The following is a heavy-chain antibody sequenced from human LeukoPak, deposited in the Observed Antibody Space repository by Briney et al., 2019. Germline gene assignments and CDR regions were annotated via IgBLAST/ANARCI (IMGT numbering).Heavy chain of an antibody. CDR2: INPNSGGT. V-gene: IGHV1-2*02. D-gene: IGHD3-3*01. CDR3: ARATRTSFGVVSYNWFDP. J-gene: IGHJ5*02. CDR1: GYTFTGYY. Sequence: ASVKVSCKASGYTFTGYYMHWVRQAPGQGLEWMGWINPNSGGTNYAQKFQGRVTMTRDTSISTAYMELSGLRSDDTAVYYCARATRTSFGVVSYNWFDPWGQGTLVTVSS.